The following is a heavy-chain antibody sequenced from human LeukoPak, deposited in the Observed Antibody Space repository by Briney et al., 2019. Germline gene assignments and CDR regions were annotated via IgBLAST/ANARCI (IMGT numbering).Heavy chain of an antibody. D-gene: IGHD6-19*01. Sequence: SETLSLTCTISGGSISAYYGSGIRQPLGKGLEGIGYIYFTGTTTYHPSLRSRVTISLDTSNNQFSLDLTSVTVADTAVYYCARLSSGSRPNFDSWGQGSLVTVSS. J-gene: IGHJ4*02. CDR2: IYFTGTT. CDR1: GGSISAYY. V-gene: IGHV4-59*08. CDR3: ARLSSGSRPNFDS.